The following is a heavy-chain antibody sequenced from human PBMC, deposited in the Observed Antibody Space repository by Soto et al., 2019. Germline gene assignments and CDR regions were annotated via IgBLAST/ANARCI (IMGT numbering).Heavy chain of an antibody. CDR2: INPNSGGT. CDR3: ARDYYDYVWGSHPYDAFDI. V-gene: IGHV1-2*04. Sequence: ASVKVSCKASGYTLTGYYGHWVRQAPGQGLEWMGWINPNSGGTNYAQKFQGWVTMTRDTSISTAYMELSRLRSDDTAVYYCARDYYDYVWGSHPYDAFDIWGQGTMLTVSS. D-gene: IGHD3-16*01. J-gene: IGHJ3*02. CDR1: GYTLTGYY.